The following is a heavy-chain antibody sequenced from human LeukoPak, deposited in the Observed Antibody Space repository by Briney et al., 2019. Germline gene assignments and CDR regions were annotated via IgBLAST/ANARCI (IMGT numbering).Heavy chain of an antibody. CDR1: GFTVSSNY. CDR3: ARDPDLYGGNPPGDY. J-gene: IGHJ4*02. V-gene: IGHV3-53*01. CDR2: IYSGGST. Sequence: GGSLRLSRAASGFTVSSNYMSWVRQAPGKGLEWVSVIYSGGSTYYADSVKGRFTISRDNSKNTLYLQMNSLRAEDTAVYYCARDPDLYGGNPPGDYWGQGTLVTVSS. D-gene: IGHD4-23*01.